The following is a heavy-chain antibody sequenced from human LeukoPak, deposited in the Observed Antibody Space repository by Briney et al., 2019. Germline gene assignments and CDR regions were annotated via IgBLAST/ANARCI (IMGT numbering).Heavy chain of an antibody. V-gene: IGHV3-23*01. CDR3: AKDRVTIFGEDPYYFDY. Sequence: GGSLRLSCAASGFTFSSYAMSWVRQAPGKVLEWVSAISGSGGSTYYADSVKGRFTISRDNSKNTLYLQMNSLRAEDTAVYYCAKDRVTIFGEDPYYFDYWGQGTLVTVSS. D-gene: IGHD3-3*01. CDR1: GFTFSSYA. CDR2: ISGSGGST. J-gene: IGHJ4*02.